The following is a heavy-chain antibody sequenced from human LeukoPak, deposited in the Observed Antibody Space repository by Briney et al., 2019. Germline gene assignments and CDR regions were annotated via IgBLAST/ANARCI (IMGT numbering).Heavy chain of an antibody. CDR2: IYSDGST. J-gene: IGHJ4*02. CDR1: GFIVSGDF. D-gene: IGHD1-26*01. V-gene: IGHV3-53*01. CDR3: ARERGRGRDSPWFDY. Sequence: PGGSLRLSCAASGFIVSGDFMSWVRQATAEGLEWVSVIYSDGSTYYADSVKGRFTISRDNSKNTLDLQMTGLRAEDTAVYYCARERGRGRDSPWFDYWGQGTLVTVSS.